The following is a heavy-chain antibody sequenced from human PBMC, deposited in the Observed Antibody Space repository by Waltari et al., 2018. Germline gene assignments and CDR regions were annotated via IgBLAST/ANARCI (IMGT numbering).Heavy chain of an antibody. V-gene: IGHV4-39*01. Sequence: GWIRQPPGQGVEWIGTISYNGATYTSPSLESRLTMSRDTSKNQLSLTLGSVTAADTSVYFCATYIGASIGTAAFDVWGQGTMVTVSS. CDR2: ISYNGAT. J-gene: IGHJ3*01. CDR3: ATYIGASIGTAAFDV. D-gene: IGHD5-12*01.